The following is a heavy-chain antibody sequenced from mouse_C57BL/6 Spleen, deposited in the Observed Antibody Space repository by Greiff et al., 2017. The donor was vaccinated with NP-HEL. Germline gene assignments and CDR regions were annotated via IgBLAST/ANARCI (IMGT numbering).Heavy chain of an antibody. V-gene: IGHV3-6*01. CDR3: ASGDY. CDR1: GYSITSSYY. Sequence: EVKLQESGPGLVKPSQSLSLTCSVSGYSITSSYYWNWIRQSPGNKLEWMGYISYDGSNNYNPSLKNRISITRDTSTNQFFLKLKSVTTEDTATYYCASGDYWGQGTSVTVSS. J-gene: IGHJ4*01. CDR2: ISYDGSN.